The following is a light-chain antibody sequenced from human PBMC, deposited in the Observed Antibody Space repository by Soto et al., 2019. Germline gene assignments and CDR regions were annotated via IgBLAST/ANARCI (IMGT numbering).Light chain of an antibody. Sequence: IGLTQSRGTLSLTTVKRSTLSCRARQSANNYLAWYQQKPGQAPRLLIYDASNRATGIPDRFSGSGSGTDFTLTISRLEPEDFAVYYCQQYGSSPRTFGQGTRLEI. CDR2: DAS. V-gene: IGKV3-20*01. J-gene: IGKJ5*01. CDR1: QSANNY. CDR3: QQYGSSPRT.